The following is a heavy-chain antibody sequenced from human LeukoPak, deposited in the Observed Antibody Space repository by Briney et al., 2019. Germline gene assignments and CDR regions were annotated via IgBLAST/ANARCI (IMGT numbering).Heavy chain of an antibody. Sequence: GGSLRLFCAASGFTFNNYAMSCVRQAPGKGLEWVAAIGDSGGAAYYADSVKGRFTISRDNSKDTLFLQMNSLRVEDMAVYYCAKPYYHGTGSYGGFDYWGQGGLVTVSS. CDR1: GFTFNNYA. CDR2: IGDSGGAA. CDR3: AKPYYHGTGSYGGFDY. D-gene: IGHD3-10*01. J-gene: IGHJ4*02. V-gene: IGHV3-23*01.